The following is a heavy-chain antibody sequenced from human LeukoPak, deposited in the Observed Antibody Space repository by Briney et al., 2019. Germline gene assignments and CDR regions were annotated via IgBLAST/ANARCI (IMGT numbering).Heavy chain of an antibody. V-gene: IGHV4-31*03. D-gene: IGHD3-10*01. CDR2: TKNTGNT. CDR3: ARDRLQGTYIFDL. J-gene: IGHJ4*02. CDR1: GGSISRGAYY. Sequence: SETLSLTCTVSGGSISRGAYYWTWIRQHPGRGLEWIGYTKNTGNTYYNPSLKRRLTISVDTSKNQFSLKLSSMTAADTAVYYCARDRLQGTYIFDLWGQGTLVTVSS.